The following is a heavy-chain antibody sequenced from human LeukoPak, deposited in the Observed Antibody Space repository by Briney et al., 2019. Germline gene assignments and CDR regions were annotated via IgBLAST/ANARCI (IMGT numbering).Heavy chain of an antibody. CDR3: AREPSGYSFDY. Sequence: SETLSLTCTVSGGSIRSGGHYRSWIRQHPGKGLEWIGHIYYSGSTYYKPSLKSRVTISVDTSKNQFSLKLSSVTAADTAVYYCAREPSGYSFDYWGQGTLVTVSS. D-gene: IGHD3-3*01. CDR2: IYYSGST. CDR1: GGSIRSGGHY. J-gene: IGHJ4*02. V-gene: IGHV4-31*03.